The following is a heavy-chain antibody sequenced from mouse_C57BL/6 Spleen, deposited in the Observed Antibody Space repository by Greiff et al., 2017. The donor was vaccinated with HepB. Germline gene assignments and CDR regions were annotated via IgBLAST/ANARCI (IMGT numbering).Heavy chain of an antibody. J-gene: IGHJ4*01. CDR3: ARHYYGSSFYAMDY. CDR1: GYSITSGYY. CDR2: ISYDGSN. Sequence: EVKLQESGPGLVKPSQSLSLTCSVTGYSITSGYYWNWIRQFPGNKLEWMGYISYDGSNNYNPSLKNRISITRDTSKNQFFLKLNSVTTEDTATYYCARHYYGSSFYAMDYWGQGTSVTVSS. V-gene: IGHV3-6*01. D-gene: IGHD1-1*01.